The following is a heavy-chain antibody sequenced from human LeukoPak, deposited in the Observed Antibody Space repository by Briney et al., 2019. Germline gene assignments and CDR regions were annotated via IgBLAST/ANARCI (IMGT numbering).Heavy chain of an antibody. J-gene: IGHJ6*03. CDR1: GYTFTSYD. CDR2: MNPNSGNT. Sequence: ASVKVSCKASGYTFTSYDINWVRQATGQGLEWMGWMNPNSGNTGYAQEFQGRVTMTRNTSISTAYMELSSLRSEDTAVYYCARDRDYGSGSYPYYYYMDVWGKGTTVTISS. V-gene: IGHV1-8*01. D-gene: IGHD3-10*01. CDR3: ARDRDYGSGSYPYYYYMDV.